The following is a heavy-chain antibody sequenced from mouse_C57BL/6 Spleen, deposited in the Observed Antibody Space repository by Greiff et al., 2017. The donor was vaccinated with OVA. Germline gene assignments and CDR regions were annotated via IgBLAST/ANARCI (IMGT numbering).Heavy chain of an antibody. CDR3: VRDYYGSSYGYFDV. J-gene: IGHJ1*03. V-gene: IGHV1-55*01. D-gene: IGHD1-1*01. Sequence: VQLQQPGAELVKPGASVKMSCKASGYTFTSYWITWVKQRPGQGLEWIGDIYPGSCSTNYNEKFKSKATLTVDTSSSTAYMQRSSLTSEDSAVYDCVRDYYGSSYGYFDVWGTGTTVTVSS. CDR1: GYTFTSYW. CDR2: IYPGSCST.